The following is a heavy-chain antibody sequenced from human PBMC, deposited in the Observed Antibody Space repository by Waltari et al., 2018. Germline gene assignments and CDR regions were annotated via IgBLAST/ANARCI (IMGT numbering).Heavy chain of an antibody. CDR1: GLGFSHYW. V-gene: IGHV3-7*01. CDR2: IKQDGSEK. D-gene: IGHD6-13*01. CDR3: TRGGRDSSWYWRD. J-gene: IGHJ4*02. Sequence: EVQLVESGGGLAQPGGSLRRSCAASGLGFSHYWMTWVRQASGKGHEWVANIKQDGSEKYYMDSVKGRFTISRDNAKNSLYLQMNNLRVEDTAVYYCTRGGRDSSWYWRDWGQGTLVTVSS.